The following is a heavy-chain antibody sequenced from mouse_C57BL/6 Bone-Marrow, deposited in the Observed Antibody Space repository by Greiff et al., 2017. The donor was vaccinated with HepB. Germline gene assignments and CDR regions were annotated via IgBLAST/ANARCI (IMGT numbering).Heavy chain of an antibody. Sequence: ELVKPGASVKLSCTASGFNIKDYYMHWVKQRTEQGLEWIGRIDPEDGETKYAPKFQGKATITADTSSNTAYLQLSSLTSEDTAVYYCARSLITTVVATGYFDYWGQGTTLTVSS. V-gene: IGHV14-2*01. J-gene: IGHJ2*01. CDR2: IDPEDGET. CDR3: ARSLITTVVATGYFDY. D-gene: IGHD1-1*01. CDR1: GFNIKDYY.